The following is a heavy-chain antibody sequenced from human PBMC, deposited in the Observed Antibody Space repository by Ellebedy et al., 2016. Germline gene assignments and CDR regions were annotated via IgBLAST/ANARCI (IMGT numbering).Heavy chain of an antibody. D-gene: IGHD2-2*01. CDR2: ISGSGGST. CDR1: GFTFSSYA. CDR3: AGGYCSSTSCQHYYYYGMDV. V-gene: IGHV3-23*01. J-gene: IGHJ6*02. Sequence: GGSLRLXXAASGFTFSSYAMSWVRQAPGKGLEWVSAISGSGGSTYYADSVKGRFTISRDNSKNTLYLQMNSLRAEDTAVYYCAGGYCSSTSCQHYYYYGMDVWGQGTTVTVSS.